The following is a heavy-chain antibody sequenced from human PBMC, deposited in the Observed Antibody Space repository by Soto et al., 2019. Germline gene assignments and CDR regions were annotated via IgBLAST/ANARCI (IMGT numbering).Heavy chain of an antibody. D-gene: IGHD2-15*01. CDR3: ARARPDIVMVVGETPGYYGMGV. Sequence: PGGSLRLSCAASGFRFSDYYMTWIRQAPGKGLEWVSYINSRGSTIYQVDSVRCRFTVSRDNAKNSLYLQMNSLRVEDTAVYFCARARPDIVMVVGETPGYYGMGVWGQGTTVTVSS. CDR2: INSRGSTI. J-gene: IGHJ6*02. CDR1: GFRFSDYY. V-gene: IGHV3-11*01.